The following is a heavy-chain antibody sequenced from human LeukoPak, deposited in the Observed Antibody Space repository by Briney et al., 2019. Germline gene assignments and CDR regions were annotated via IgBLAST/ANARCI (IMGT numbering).Heavy chain of an antibody. D-gene: IGHD5-18*01. CDR2: ISYDGSNK. CDR3: ARDLGGGYSYGYFDY. J-gene: IGHJ4*02. Sequence: GGSLRLSCAASGFTFSSYAMHWVRQAPGKGLEWVAVISYDGSNKYYADSVKGRFTISRDNSKNTLYLQMNSLRAEDTAVYYCARDLGGGYSYGYFDYWGRGTLVTVSS. CDR1: GFTFSSYA. V-gene: IGHV3-30-3*01.